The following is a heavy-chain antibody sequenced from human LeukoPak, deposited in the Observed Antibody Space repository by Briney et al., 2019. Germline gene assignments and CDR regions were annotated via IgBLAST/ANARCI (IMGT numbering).Heavy chain of an antibody. V-gene: IGHV4-31*03. J-gene: IGHJ4*02. CDR3: ARASRTGNLDS. D-gene: IGHD1-1*01. Sequence: SQTLSLTCTVSGGSIRRSGVNYWSWIRQHPGRGLEWIGYIYYTGSAYYNPSLKSRVTMSVDTSKNQLSLKLRSVTAADTAVYYCARASRTGNLDSWGQGTLVTVSS. CDR1: GGSIRRSGVNY. CDR2: IYYTGSA.